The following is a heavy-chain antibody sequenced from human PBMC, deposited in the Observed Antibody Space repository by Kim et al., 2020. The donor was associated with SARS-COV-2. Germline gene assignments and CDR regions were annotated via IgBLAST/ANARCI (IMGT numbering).Heavy chain of an antibody. J-gene: IGHJ4*02. CDR3: ARVTTKTAPFYDY. Sequence: GGSLRLSCAASGFTFSRYGLSWVRQAPGKGLEWVSGISASSGDTYYADSVQGRFTISRDNAKTALNLEMNSLRAEDTALYYCARVTTKTAPFYDYWGLGT. D-gene: IGHD4-4*01. CDR1: GFTFSRYG. V-gene: IGHV3-23*01. CDR2: ISASSGDT.